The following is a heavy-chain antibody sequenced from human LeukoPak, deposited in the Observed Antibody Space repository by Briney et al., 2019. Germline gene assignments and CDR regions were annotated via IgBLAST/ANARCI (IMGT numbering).Heavy chain of an antibody. Sequence: GGSLRLSCAASGFTFSSYSMNWVRQAPGKGLEWVSSISSRSSYIYYADSVKGRFTISRDNAKNSLYLQMNSLRAEDTAVYYCARGGYCSSTSCSAYNWFDPWGQGTLVTVSS. CDR1: GFTFSSYS. D-gene: IGHD2-2*01. J-gene: IGHJ5*02. CDR3: ARGGYCSSTSCSAYNWFDP. V-gene: IGHV3-21*01. CDR2: ISSRSSYI.